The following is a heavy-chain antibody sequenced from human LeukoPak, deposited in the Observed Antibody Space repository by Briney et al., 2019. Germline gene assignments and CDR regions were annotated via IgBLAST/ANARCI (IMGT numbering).Heavy chain of an antibody. D-gene: IGHD3-22*01. J-gene: IGHJ4*02. Sequence: PGGSLRLSCAASGFTFSSYAMSWVRQPPGKGLEWIGEINHSGSTNYNPSLKSRVTISVDTSKNQFSLKLSSVTAADTAVYYCARGKMRYYYDSSGYYRRSGPTNYFDYWGQGTLVTVSS. CDR1: GFTFSSYA. CDR2: INHSGST. V-gene: IGHV4-34*01. CDR3: ARGKMRYYYDSSGYYRRSGPTNYFDY.